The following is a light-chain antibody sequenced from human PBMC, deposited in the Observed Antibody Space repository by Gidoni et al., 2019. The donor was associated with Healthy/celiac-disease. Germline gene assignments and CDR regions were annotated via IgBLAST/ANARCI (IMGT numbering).Light chain of an antibody. V-gene: IGKV1-5*01. CDR2: DAS. J-gene: IGKJ4*01. CDR3: QQYNSYSLT. CDR1: QSISSW. Sequence: DIQMTQSPSTLSASVGDRVTITCRASQSISSWLAWYQQKPGKAPKLLIYDASSLESGVPSRFSGSGSGAEFTLTISSLQPDDFATYYCQQYNSYSLTFGGGTKVEIK.